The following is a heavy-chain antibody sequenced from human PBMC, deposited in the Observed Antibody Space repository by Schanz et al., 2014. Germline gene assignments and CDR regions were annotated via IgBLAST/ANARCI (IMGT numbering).Heavy chain of an antibody. CDR3: ARDGVDAAAGGNY. V-gene: IGHV1-69*08. CDR2: IIPILGIA. CDR1: RSTFSSYT. Sequence: QVQLVQSGAEVKKPGSSVKVSCKASRSTFSSYTINWLRQAPGQGLEWMGRIIPILGIANYAQKFQGRVTITADKSTFTAYMDVSSLRSEDTAVYYCARDGVDAAAGGNYWGQGTLVTVSS. J-gene: IGHJ4*02. D-gene: IGHD6-13*01.